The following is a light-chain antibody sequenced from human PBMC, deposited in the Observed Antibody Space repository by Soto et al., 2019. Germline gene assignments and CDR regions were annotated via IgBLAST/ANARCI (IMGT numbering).Light chain of an antibody. CDR3: QQGYRTPLT. CDR2: TAS. V-gene: IGKV1-39*01. J-gene: IGKJ4*01. CDR1: QSINTF. Sequence: DIPMTQSPSSLSASIGDRVTITCRASQSINTFLNWYQQKPGKAPKLLIFTASSLQSGVPSRFSGSGSGTDFTLTVSSLQPEDFATYFCQQGYRTPLTFGGGTKVEI.